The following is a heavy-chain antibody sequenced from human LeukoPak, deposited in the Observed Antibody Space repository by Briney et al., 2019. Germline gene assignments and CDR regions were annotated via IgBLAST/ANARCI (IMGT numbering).Heavy chain of an antibody. V-gene: IGHV4-59*01. CDR1: GGSISSYY. Sequence: SETLSLTCTVSGGSISSYYWSWIRQPPGKGLEWIGYIYYSGSTNYNPSLKSRVTISVDTSKNQFSLKLSSVTAADTAVYYCARTGYYDSSGYYKTYYYYGMDVWGQGTTVTVSS. CDR2: IYYSGST. J-gene: IGHJ6*02. D-gene: IGHD3-22*01. CDR3: ARTGYYDSSGYYKTYYYYGMDV.